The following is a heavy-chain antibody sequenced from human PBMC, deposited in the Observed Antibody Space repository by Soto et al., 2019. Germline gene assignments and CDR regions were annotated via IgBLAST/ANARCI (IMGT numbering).Heavy chain of an antibody. CDR3: ARNTIPHSPF. V-gene: IGHV3-23*01. CDR2: ISSSGDSP. Sequence: WVSKRLPWAAAGLKCSNHAMSWVLKAKGKGLEWVSAISSSGDSPYYADSVKGRFTVSRDNSKNTLYLQMNSLTVDATAIYYWARNTIPHSPFRGQGTLVTVSS. CDR1: GLKCSNHA. D-gene: IGHD2-15*01. J-gene: IGHJ4*02.